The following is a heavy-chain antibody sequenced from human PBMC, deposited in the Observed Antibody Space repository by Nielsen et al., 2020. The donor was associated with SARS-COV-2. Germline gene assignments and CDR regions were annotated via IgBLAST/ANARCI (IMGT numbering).Heavy chain of an antibody. D-gene: IGHD2-15*01. CDR1: EFSFSSYG. CDR3: TRDVGYCSGGSCYAGMDV. J-gene: IGHJ6*02. CDR2: IWHDGSNK. Sequence: GESLKISCAASEFSFSSYGMHWVRQAPGKGLEWVAVIWHDGSNKYYADSMKGRFTISRDNSKNTLYLQMNNLRAEDTAVYYCTRDVGYCSGGSCYAGMDVWGQGTTVTVSS. V-gene: IGHV3-33*01.